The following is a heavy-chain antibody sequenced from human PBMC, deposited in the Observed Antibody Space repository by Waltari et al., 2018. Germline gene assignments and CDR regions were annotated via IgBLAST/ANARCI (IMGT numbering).Heavy chain of an antibody. J-gene: IGHJ5*02. V-gene: IGHV4-39*01. D-gene: IGHD3-3*02. CDR1: GGPLTSSSYF. CDR3: ARFSKSANWFDP. CDR2: ISYSGST. Sequence: QLQLQESGPGLVTPSETLSLTCTVSGGPLTSSSYFWGWIRQPPGKGLEWIGTISYSGSTYYNPSLMSRVTISVDTSKNQFSLKLSSVTAAETAVFYCARFSKSANWFDPWGQGTLVTVSS.